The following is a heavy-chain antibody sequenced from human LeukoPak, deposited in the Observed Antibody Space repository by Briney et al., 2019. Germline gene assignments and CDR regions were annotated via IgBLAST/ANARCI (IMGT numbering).Heavy chain of an antibody. CDR3: ARDLGIAAAGTNWFDP. V-gene: IGHV4-4*07. D-gene: IGHD6-13*01. CDR2: IYTSGST. CDR1: GGSISGYY. Sequence: SETLSLTCSVSGGSISGYYWSWIRQPAGKGLEWIGRIYTSGSTNYNPSLKSRVTMSVDTSKNQFSLKLSSVTAADTAVYYCARDLGIAAAGTNWFDPWGQGTLVTVSS. J-gene: IGHJ5*02.